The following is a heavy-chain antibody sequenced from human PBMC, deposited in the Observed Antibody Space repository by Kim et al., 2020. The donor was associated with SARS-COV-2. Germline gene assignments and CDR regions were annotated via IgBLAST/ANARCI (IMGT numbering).Heavy chain of an antibody. CDR2: INHSGST. Sequence: SETLSLTCAVYGGSFSGYYWSWIRQPPGKGLEWIGQINHSGSTNYNPSLKSRVTISVDTSKNQFSLKLSSVTAADTAVYYCARGGDIAAAGGDYWGQGTL. D-gene: IGHD6-13*01. CDR3: ARGGDIAAAGGDY. J-gene: IGHJ4*02. V-gene: IGHV4-34*01. CDR1: GGSFSGYY.